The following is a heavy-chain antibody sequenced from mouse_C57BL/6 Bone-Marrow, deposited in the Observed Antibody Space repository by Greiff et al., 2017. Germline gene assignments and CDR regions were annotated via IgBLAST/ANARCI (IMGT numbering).Heavy chain of an antibody. Sequence: VKLMESGAELVRPGASVKLSCKASGYTFTDYYINWVKQRPGQGLEWIARIYPGSGNTYYNEKFKGKATLTAEKSSSTAYMQLSSLTSEDSAVYFCARWVAPLYYYAMDYWGQGTSVTVSS. CDR3: ARWVAPLYYYAMDY. CDR1: GYTFTDYY. V-gene: IGHV1-76*01. J-gene: IGHJ4*01. CDR2: IYPGSGNT. D-gene: IGHD1-1*02.